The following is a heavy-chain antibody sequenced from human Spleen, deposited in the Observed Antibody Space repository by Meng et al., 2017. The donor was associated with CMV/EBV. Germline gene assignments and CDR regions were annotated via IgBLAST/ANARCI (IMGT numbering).Heavy chain of an antibody. V-gene: IGHV3-7*01. J-gene: IGHJ4*03. CDR3: ATDPDGDYDFDY. CDR1: GFTFSSYW. CDR2: IKQDGSEK. Sequence: GESLKISCAASGFTFSSYWMSWVRQAPGKGLEWVANIKQDGSEKYYVDSVKGRFTISRDNAKNSLYLQMNSLRAEDTAVYYCATDPDGDYDFDYWGQGTTVTVSS. D-gene: IGHD4-17*01.